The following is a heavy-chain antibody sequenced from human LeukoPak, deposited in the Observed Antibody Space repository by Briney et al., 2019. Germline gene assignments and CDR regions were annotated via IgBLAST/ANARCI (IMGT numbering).Heavy chain of an antibody. CDR3: AKDPPYYYDSSGYYYEGGTFNYFDY. V-gene: IGHV3-23*01. CDR1: GFTFSSYA. D-gene: IGHD3-22*01. Sequence: GGSLRLSCAASGFTFSSYAMSWVRQAPGKGLEWVSAISGSGGSTYYADSVKGGFTISRDNSKNTLYLQMNSLGAEDTAVYYCAKDPPYYYDSSGYYYEGGTFNYFDYWGQGTLVTVSS. J-gene: IGHJ4*02. CDR2: ISGSGGST.